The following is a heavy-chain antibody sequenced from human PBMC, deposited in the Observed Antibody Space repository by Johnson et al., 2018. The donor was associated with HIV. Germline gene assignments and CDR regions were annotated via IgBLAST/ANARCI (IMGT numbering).Heavy chain of an antibody. CDR3: ARGGGCGGDCYSGYDAFDI. J-gene: IGHJ3*02. CDR1: GFTFTSYP. D-gene: IGHD2-21*01. V-gene: IGHV3-30*04. Sequence: QVQLVESGGGVVQPGRSLRLSCAASGFTFTSYPMHWVRQAPGKGLEWVAVISVDGRNSNYADSVKGRFTISRDNSKNTLYLQMNSLREEDTAVYYCARGGGCGGDCYSGYDAFDIWGQGTMVTVS. CDR2: ISVDGRNS.